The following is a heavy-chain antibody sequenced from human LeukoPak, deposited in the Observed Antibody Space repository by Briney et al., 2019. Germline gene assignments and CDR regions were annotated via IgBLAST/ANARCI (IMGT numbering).Heavy chain of an antibody. J-gene: IGHJ3*02. V-gene: IGHV3-21*01. D-gene: IGHD6-19*01. CDR2: ISSSSSYI. Sequence: GGSLRLSCAASGFTFISYSMNWVRQAPGKGLEWVSSISSSSSYIYYADSVKGRFTISRDNAKNSLYLQMNSLRAEDTAVYYCARVVRGWPLLDAFDIWGQGTMVTVSS. CDR3: ARVVRGWPLLDAFDI. CDR1: GFTFISYS.